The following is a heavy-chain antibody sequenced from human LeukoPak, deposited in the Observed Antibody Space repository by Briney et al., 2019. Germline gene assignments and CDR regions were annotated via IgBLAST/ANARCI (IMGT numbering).Heavy chain of an antibody. CDR2: IKQEGSEK. Sequence: GGSLRLSCAASGFTFSSHWMSCVRHAPGKGLEWVANIKQEGSEKYYVDSVKGRFTISRDNAKNSLYLQMNSLRAEDTAMYYCAKDDAYLQYADWGQGTLVTVSS. D-gene: IGHD5-24*01. V-gene: IGHV3-7*03. CDR1: GFTFSSHW. J-gene: IGHJ4*02. CDR3: AKDDAYLQYAD.